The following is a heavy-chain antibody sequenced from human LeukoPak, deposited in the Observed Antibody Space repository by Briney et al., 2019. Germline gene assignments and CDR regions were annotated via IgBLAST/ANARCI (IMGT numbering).Heavy chain of an antibody. V-gene: IGHV3-53*01. D-gene: IGHD7-27*01. CDR1: GLNITNYY. CDR2: IYSGGNT. Sequence: GGSLRLSCAASGLNITNYYMSWVRQAPGKGLEWVSFIYSGGNTYYADSVKGRFTISRDNSNGTVSLQMNSLRVDDTAVYYCARASWGYDFDCWGQGTLVTVSS. J-gene: IGHJ4*02. CDR3: ARASWGYDFDC.